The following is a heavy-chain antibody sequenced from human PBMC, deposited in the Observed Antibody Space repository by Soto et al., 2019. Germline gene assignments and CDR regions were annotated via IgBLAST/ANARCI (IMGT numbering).Heavy chain of an antibody. D-gene: IGHD3-10*01. V-gene: IGHV1-69*13. CDR3: ARDLYGSGSNADFDY. Sequence: GASVKVSCKASGGTFSSYAISWVRQAPGQWLEWMGGIIPIFGTANYAQKFQGRVTITADESTSTAYMELSSLRSEDTAVYYCARDLYGSGSNADFDYWGQGTLVTDSS. CDR1: GGTFSSYA. J-gene: IGHJ4*02. CDR2: IIPIFGTA.